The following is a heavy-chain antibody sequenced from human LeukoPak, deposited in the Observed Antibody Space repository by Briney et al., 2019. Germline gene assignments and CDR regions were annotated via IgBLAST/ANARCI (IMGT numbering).Heavy chain of an antibody. J-gene: IGHJ1*01. D-gene: IGHD3-16*01. CDR1: GFSFSDYD. CDR2: ISGRSSHV. V-gene: IGHV3-21*01. CDR3: GRAFPPLRTSSAGDL. Sequence: GGSLRLSCSASGFSFSDYDMNWLPQAPGKGLEWVSAISGRSSHVYYGESVKGRFTISRDNAKNSLYLQLDSLGVEDTAVYYCGRAFPPLRTSSAGDLWGQGTLVTVSS.